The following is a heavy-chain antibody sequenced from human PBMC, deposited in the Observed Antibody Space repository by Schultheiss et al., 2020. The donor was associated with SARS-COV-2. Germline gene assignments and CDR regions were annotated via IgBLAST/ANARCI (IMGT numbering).Heavy chain of an antibody. CDR2: IGGGRGDR. D-gene: IGHD2-21*02. CDR3: ARDPVRTANY. V-gene: IGHV3-21*01. Sequence: GGSLRLSCAASGFTFNKYSINWVRQAPGKGLEWVSVIGGGRGDRYYADSVKGRFTISRDNAKNSLYLQMNSLRAEDTAVYYCARDPVRTANYWGQGTLVTVSS. J-gene: IGHJ4*02. CDR1: GFTFNKYS.